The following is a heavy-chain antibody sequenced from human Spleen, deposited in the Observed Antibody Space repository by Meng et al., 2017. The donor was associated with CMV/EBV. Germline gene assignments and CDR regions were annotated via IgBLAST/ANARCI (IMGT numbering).Heavy chain of an antibody. J-gene: IGHJ5*02. CDR1: GYTFAHNR. D-gene: IGHD3-16*02. CDR2: INTNTGGT. Sequence: SGKTSGYTFAHNRISWVRQAPGQGLEWMGWINTNTGGTDFEQKFHGRVTMTRDTSIGTVYMEVSRLRFDDTAVYYCARIVENEWFDPWGQGTLVTDSS. V-gene: IGHV1-2*02. CDR3: ARIVENEWFDP.